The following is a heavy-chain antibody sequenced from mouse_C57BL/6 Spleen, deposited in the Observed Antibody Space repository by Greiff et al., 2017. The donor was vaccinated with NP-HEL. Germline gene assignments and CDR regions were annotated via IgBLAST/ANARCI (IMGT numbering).Heavy chain of an antibody. V-gene: IGHV3-6*01. CDR3: ARDQATAWFAY. J-gene: IGHJ3*01. Sequence: EVQLQESGPGLVKPSQSLSLTCSVTGYSITSGYYWNWIRQFPGNKLEWMGYISYDGSNNYNPSLKNRISITRDTSKNQFFLKLNSVTTEDTATYYCARDQATAWFAYWGQGTLVTVSA. CDR2: ISYDGSN. CDR1: GYSITSGYY. D-gene: IGHD3-2*02.